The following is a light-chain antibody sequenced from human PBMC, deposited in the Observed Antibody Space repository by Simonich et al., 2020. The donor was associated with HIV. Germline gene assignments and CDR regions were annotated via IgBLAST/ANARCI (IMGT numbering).Light chain of an antibody. J-gene: IGKJ4*01. CDR1: QSVSSSN. CDR3: QQYGSSPVT. Sequence: EIVLTQSPATLSLSPGERATLSCGASQSVSSSNLAWYQQKPGLAPRLLLYDASSRATGIPDRFSGSGSGTDFTLTISRLEPEDFAVYYCQQYGSSPVTFGGGTKVDIK. CDR2: DAS. V-gene: IGKV3D-20*01.